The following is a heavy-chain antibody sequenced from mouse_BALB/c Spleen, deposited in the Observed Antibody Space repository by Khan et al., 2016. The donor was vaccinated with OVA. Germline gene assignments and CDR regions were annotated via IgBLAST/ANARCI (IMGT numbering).Heavy chain of an antibody. D-gene: IGHD1-2*01. CDR1: GYTFTDYS. V-gene: IGHV1-77*01. Sequence: VQLQESGAELARPGASVKLSCKASGYTFTDYSINWVKQRTGQGLEWIGEISPGSGDTYYNEKFKGKATLTADTSSSTAYMQLSSLTSEASAVYFCARRHYGGYTFAYWGQGTLVTVSA. CDR2: ISPGSGDT. J-gene: IGHJ3*01. CDR3: ARRHYGGYTFAY.